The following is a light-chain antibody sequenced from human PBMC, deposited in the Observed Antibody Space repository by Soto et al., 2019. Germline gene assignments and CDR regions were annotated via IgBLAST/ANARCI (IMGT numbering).Light chain of an antibody. Sequence: DIVMTQSPDSLAVSLGERATINCKSSQSVFFNSNNKNYVAWYQQKPGQPPKLLIYWASTRESGVPDRFSGSGSGTDYPLANSRLQAEDVAFYYCQQYYNIPPTFGQGTKVDI. CDR2: WAS. J-gene: IGKJ1*01. CDR1: QSVFFNSNNKNY. CDR3: QQYYNIPPT. V-gene: IGKV4-1*01.